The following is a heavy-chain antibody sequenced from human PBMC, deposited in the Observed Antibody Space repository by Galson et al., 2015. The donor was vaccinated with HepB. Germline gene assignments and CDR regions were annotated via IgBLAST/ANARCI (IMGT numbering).Heavy chain of an antibody. CDR1: GFSIRSES. Sequence: SLRLSCAVSGFSIRSESMGWLRQAPGKGLEWVANIREDGTNKYYLDSVRGRFTISRDTAQNSLYLQIHPLRAEDTAVYYCARGGWFGLSIVDPWGQGTLVTVSS. J-gene: IGHJ5*02. CDR3: ARGGWFGLSIVDP. D-gene: IGHD3-10*01. V-gene: IGHV3-7*03. CDR2: IREDGTNK.